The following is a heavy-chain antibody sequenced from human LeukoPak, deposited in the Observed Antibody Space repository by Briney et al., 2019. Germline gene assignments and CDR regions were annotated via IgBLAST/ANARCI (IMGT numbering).Heavy chain of an antibody. CDR2: IRYDGSNK. Sequence: GGSLRLSCTASGFTFSSYGMHWVRQAPGKGLEWVAFIRYDGSNKYYADSVKGRFTISRDNSKNTLYLQMNSLRPEDTAVYYCAKDPNDYSNSGYFDYWGQGTLVTVSS. V-gene: IGHV3-30*02. CDR1: GFTFSSYG. CDR3: AKDPNDYSNSGYFDY. D-gene: IGHD4-11*01. J-gene: IGHJ4*02.